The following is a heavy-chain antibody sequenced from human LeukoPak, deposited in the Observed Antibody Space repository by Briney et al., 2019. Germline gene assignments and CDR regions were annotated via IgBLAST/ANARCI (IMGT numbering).Heavy chain of an antibody. CDR1: GGSFSGYY. V-gene: IGHV4-34*01. CDR2: INHSGST. J-gene: IGHJ6*03. Sequence: NPSETLSLTCAVYGGSFSGYYWSWIRQPPGKGLEWIGEINHSGSTNYNPSLKSRVTISVDTSKNQFSLKLSSVTAADTAVYYCARECPIPYYMDVWGKGTTVTVSS. CDR3: ARECPIPYYMDV.